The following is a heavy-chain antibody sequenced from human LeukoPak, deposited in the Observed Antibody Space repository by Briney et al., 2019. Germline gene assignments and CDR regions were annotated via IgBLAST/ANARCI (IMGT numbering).Heavy chain of an antibody. CDR3: ARDLGI. V-gene: IGHV3-30-3*01. Sequence: GGSLRLSCAASGFTFSNYAMHWVRQAPGKGLEWVAVISYDGGNKYYADSVKGRFTISRDNSKNTLYLQMNSLRAEDTAVYYCARDLGIRGQGTMVTVSS. J-gene: IGHJ3*02. CDR2: ISYDGGNK. CDR1: GFTFSNYA.